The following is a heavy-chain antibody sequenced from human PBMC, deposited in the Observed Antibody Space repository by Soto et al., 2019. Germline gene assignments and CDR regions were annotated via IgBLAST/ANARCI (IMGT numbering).Heavy chain of an antibody. CDR2: IYYSGST. Sequence: SETLSLTCTVSGGSIISGDYYWSWIRQPPGKGLEWIGYIYYSGSTYYNPSLKSRVTISVDTSKNQFSLKLSSVTAADTAVYYCARANGYGDYVGTYFDYWGQGTLVTVSS. J-gene: IGHJ4*02. CDR3: ARANGYGDYVGTYFDY. CDR1: GGSIISGDYY. V-gene: IGHV4-30-4*01. D-gene: IGHD4-17*01.